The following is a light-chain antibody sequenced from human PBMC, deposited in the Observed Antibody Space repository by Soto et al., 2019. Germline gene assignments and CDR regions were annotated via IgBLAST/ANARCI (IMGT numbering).Light chain of an antibody. CDR3: QQYNSYS. CDR2: GAS. V-gene: IGKV3-15*01. Sequence: EIVMTQSPATLSVSPWEIATFSCWASQSVGSNLAWYQQKPGQPPSLLIYGASTRATGIPVRFSGSGSGTEFTLTISSLQPDDFATYYCQQYNSYSFGQGTKVDIK. CDR1: QSVGSN. J-gene: IGKJ1*01.